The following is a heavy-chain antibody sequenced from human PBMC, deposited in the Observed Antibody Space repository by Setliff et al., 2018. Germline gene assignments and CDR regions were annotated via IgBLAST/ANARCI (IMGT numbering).Heavy chain of an antibody. CDR3: TRRITIFGVVIKNDY. CDR2: IRSKAYGGTT. CDR1: GFIVSSTC. J-gene: IGHJ4*02. D-gene: IGHD3-3*01. Sequence: PGGSLRLSCVASGFIVSSTCMMWVRQAPGRGLEWVGFIRSKAYGGTTEYAASVKGRFTISRDDSKSIAYLQMNSLKTEDTAVYYCTRRITIFGVVIKNDYWGQGTLVTVSS. V-gene: IGHV3-49*04.